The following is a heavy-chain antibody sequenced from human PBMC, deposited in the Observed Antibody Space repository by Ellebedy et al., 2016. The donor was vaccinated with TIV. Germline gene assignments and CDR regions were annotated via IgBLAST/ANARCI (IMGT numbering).Heavy chain of an antibody. J-gene: IGHJ3*01. CDR2: VNSDGSST. CDR3: ARDRRITIFGVVTPGVFDL. CDR1: GFTFSTYT. D-gene: IGHD3-3*01. Sequence: GGSLRLSXAASGFTFSTYTMNWVRQAPGKGLEWVSGVNSDGSSTNYADSVKGRFTISRDNVKKTLYPQMNSLRAEDTAVYYCARDRRITIFGVVTPGVFDLWGQGTVVTVSS. V-gene: IGHV3-74*01.